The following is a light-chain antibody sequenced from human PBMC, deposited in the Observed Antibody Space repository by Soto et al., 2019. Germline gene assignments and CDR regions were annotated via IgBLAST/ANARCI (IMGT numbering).Light chain of an antibody. J-gene: IGLJ2*01. CDR2: EVS. CDR3: SSFTGSNTLV. V-gene: IGLV2-8*01. CDR1: GSDVGGHHF. Sequence: QSVLTQPPSASGSPGQSVTISCTGIGSDVGGHHFVSWYQQHPGKAPKLMIYEVSKRPSGVPDRFSGSKSGNTASLTVSGLQAEDEGDYYCSSFTGSNTLVFGGGTKLT.